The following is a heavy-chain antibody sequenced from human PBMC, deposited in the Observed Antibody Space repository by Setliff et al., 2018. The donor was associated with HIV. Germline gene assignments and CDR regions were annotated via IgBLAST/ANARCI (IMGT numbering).Heavy chain of an antibody. V-gene: IGHV3-66*02. CDR3: AREPCSGGSCYSGYFDY. CDR1: GFTVSSNY. Sequence: GASLSPSCAASGFTVSSNYMRWVRQAPGKGLEWVSLIYSGGDTYYADSVKGRFTISIDNSKNMLYLQMNNLRADDTAVYYCAREPCSGGSCYSGYFDYWGQGTLVTVSS. D-gene: IGHD2-15*01. J-gene: IGHJ4*02. CDR2: IYSGGDT.